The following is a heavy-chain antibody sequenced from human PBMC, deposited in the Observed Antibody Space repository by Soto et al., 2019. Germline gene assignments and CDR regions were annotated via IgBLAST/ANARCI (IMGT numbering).Heavy chain of an antibody. CDR3: ARRSDFWSGYKAYGTDV. V-gene: IGHV5-51*01. CDR1: GYSFTSYW. D-gene: IGHD3-3*01. J-gene: IGHJ6*02. Sequence: GESLKISCKGSGYSFTSYWIGWVRQMPGKGLEWMGIIYPGDSDTRYSPSFQGQVTISADKSISTAYLQWSSLKASDTAMYYCARRSDFWSGYKAYGTDVWGQGTTVTVSS. CDR2: IYPGDSDT.